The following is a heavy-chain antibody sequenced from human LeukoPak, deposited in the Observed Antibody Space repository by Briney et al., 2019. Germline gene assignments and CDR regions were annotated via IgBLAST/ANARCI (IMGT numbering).Heavy chain of an antibody. D-gene: IGHD6-19*01. V-gene: IGHV3-30*02. J-gene: IGHJ4*02. CDR1: GFTFSSYG. CDR2: IRYDGSNK. CDR3: AKDLRQWLVTPYDY. Sequence: GGSLRLSCAASGFTFSSYGMHWVRQAPGKGLEWVAFIRYDGSNKYYADSVKGRFTISRDNSKNTLYLQMNSLRAEDTAVYYCAKDLRQWLVTPYDYWGQGTLVTVSS.